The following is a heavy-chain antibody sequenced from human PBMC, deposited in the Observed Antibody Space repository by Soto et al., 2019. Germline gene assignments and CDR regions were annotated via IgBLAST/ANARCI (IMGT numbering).Heavy chain of an antibody. V-gene: IGHV3-23*01. CDR3: AKTWVLRPRAPGGEYYYDSSVGYFDY. J-gene: IGHJ4*02. Sequence: EVQLLESGGGLVQPGGSLRLSCAASGFTFSSYAMSWVRQAPGKGLEWVSAISGSGGSTYYADSVKGRFTISRDNSKNTLYLQMNSLRAEDTAVYYCAKTWVLRPRAPGGEYYYDSSVGYFDYWGQGTLVTVSS. D-gene: IGHD3-22*01. CDR1: GFTFSSYA. CDR2: ISGSGGST.